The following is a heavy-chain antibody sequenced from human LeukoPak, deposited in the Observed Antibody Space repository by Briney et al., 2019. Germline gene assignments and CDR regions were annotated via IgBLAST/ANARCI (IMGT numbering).Heavy chain of an antibody. D-gene: IGHD3-10*01. J-gene: IGHJ6*02. CDR3: TTGPFDYYGSASYLANGMDV. Sequence: GGSLRLSCAASGFTFSNAWISWVRQAPGKGLEWVGRIKSETDGGTTDYTAPVKGRFTISRDDSKNTLYLQMNSLKTEDTAVYYCTTGPFDYYGSASYLANGMDVWGQGTTVTVSS. CDR1: GFTFSNAW. CDR2: IKSETDGGTT. V-gene: IGHV3-15*01.